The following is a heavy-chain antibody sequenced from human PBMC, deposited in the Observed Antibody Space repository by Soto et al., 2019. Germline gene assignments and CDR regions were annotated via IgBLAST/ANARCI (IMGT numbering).Heavy chain of an antibody. CDR3: ARDDDIAVAGTNYYYGMDV. CDR2: ISAYNGNT. Sequence: QVQLVQSGAEVKKPGASVKVSCKASGYTFTSYGISWVRQAPGQGLEWMGWISAYNGNTNYAQKLQGRVTMTTDTSTSTAYMELRSLRSDDTAVYCCARDDDIAVAGTNYYYGMDVWGQGTTVTVSS. CDR1: GYTFTSYG. V-gene: IGHV1-18*01. J-gene: IGHJ6*02. D-gene: IGHD6-19*01.